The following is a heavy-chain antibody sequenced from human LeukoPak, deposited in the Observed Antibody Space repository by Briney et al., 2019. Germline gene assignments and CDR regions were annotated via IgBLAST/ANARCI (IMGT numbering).Heavy chain of an antibody. CDR3: ARSGGGATDGSADY. CDR2: IIPILGIA. J-gene: IGHJ4*02. V-gene: IGHV1-69*04. Sequence: SVRVSCKASGGTFSSYAISWVRQAPGQGLEWMGRIIPILGIANYAQKFQGRVTITADKSTSTAYMELSSLRSEDTAVYYCARSGGGATDGSADYWGQGTLVTVSS. D-gene: IGHD1-26*01. CDR1: GGTFSSYA.